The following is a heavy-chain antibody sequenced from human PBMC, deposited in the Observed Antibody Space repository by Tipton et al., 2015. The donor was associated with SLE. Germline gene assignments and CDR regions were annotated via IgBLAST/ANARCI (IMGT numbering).Heavy chain of an antibody. CDR3: ARRRESSSSLDY. CDR2: VYYSGRT. Sequence: TLSLTCTVSGGAISSSTYYWGWIRQPPGKGLEWIGSVYYSGRTYYNPSLKSRVTISVDTSKNQFSLRLSSVTAADTAVYHCARRRESSSSLDYWGQGTLVTVSS. D-gene: IGHD6-6*01. V-gene: IGHV4-39*07. CDR1: GGAISSSTYY. J-gene: IGHJ4*02.